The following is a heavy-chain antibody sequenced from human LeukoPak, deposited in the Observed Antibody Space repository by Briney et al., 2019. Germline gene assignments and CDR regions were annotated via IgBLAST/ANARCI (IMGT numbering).Heavy chain of an antibody. CDR2: IYYSGTT. Sequence: SETLSLTCTVSGGSISSYYWSWIRQPPGKGLEWIGSIYYSGTTYYNPSLKSRVIMSVDTSKNQFSLKLSSVTAADTAVYYCARQVWGGQQLVHFDYWGQGTLVTVSS. CDR1: GGSISSYY. CDR3: ARQVWGGQQLVHFDY. V-gene: IGHV4-59*04. D-gene: IGHD6-13*01. J-gene: IGHJ4*02.